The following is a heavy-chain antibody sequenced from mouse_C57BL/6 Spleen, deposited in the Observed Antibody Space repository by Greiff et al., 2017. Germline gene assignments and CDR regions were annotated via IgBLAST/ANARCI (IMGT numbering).Heavy chain of an antibody. J-gene: IGHJ3*01. D-gene: IGHD2-4*01. V-gene: IGHV5-9-1*02. CDR1: GFTFSIYA. CDR2: ISSGGDYI. Sequence: EVKLMESGEGLVKPGGSLKLSCAASGFTFSIYAMSWVRQTPEKRLEWVAYISSGGDYIYYADTVKGRFTISRDNARNTLYLQMSSLKSEDTAMYYCTREGDDYDGTFAYWGQGTLVTVSA. CDR3: TREGDDYDGTFAY.